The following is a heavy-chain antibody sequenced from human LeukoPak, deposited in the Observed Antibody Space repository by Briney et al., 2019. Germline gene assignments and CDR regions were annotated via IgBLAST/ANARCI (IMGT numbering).Heavy chain of an antibody. CDR1: GYTFTSYY. V-gene: IGHV1-46*03. CDR3: ARPPIVGATTSAFDI. D-gene: IGHD1-26*01. J-gene: IGHJ3*02. Sequence: ASVKVSCKASGYTFTSYYMHWVRQAPGQGLEWMGIINPSGGSTSYAQKFQGRVTMTRDTSTSTVYMEPSSLRSEDTAVYYCARPPIVGATTSAFDIWGQGTMVTVSS. CDR2: INPSGGST.